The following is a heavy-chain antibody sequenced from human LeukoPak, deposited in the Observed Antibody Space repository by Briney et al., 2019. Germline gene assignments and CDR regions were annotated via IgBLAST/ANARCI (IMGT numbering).Heavy chain of an antibody. CDR1: GYTFTSYA. V-gene: IGHV1-3*01. CDR2: INAGNGNT. J-gene: IGHJ4*02. D-gene: IGHD6-19*01. Sequence: GASVKVSCKASGYTFTSYAMHWVRQAPGQRLEWKGWINAGNGNTKYSQKFQGRVTITRDTSASTAYMELSSLRSEDTAVYYCARVRAVAAEFDYWGQGTLVTVSS. CDR3: ARVRAVAAEFDY.